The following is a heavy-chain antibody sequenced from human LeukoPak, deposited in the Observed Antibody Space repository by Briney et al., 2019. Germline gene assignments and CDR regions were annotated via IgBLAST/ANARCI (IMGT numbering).Heavy chain of an antibody. CDR1: GFSFSSYA. CDR3: VRSTAVLPFDY. V-gene: IGHV3-23*01. D-gene: IGHD6-6*01. CDR2: ISGSGGST. Sequence: GGSLRLSCAASGFSFSSYAMSWVRQAPGKGLEWVSAISGSGGSTYHADSVKGRFTISRDNSKNTLYLQMNSLRAEDTAVYYCVRSTAVLPFDYWGQGIPVTVSS. J-gene: IGHJ4*02.